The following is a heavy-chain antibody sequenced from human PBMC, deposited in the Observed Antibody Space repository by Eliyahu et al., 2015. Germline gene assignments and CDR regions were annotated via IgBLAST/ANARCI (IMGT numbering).Heavy chain of an antibody. D-gene: IGHD3-3*01. V-gene: IGHV5-51*03. Sequence: EVQLVQSGAEVKKPGESLKISCKGSGYSFTSYWIGWVRQMXGKGLEWMGXIYPGDSDTXYSPSFQGQVTISADKSISTAYLQWSSLKASDTAMYYCARRGVKSGYYSRVSWEDAFDIWGKGTMVTVSS. CDR3: ARRGVKSGYYSRVSWEDAFDI. J-gene: IGHJ3*02. CDR1: GYSFTSYW. CDR2: IYPGDSDT.